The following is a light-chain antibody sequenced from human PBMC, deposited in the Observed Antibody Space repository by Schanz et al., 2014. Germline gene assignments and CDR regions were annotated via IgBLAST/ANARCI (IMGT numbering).Light chain of an antibody. CDR1: SSNIGRNT. J-gene: IGLJ1*01. CDR3: SSYDTSLAGQV. CDR2: SNT. V-gene: IGLV1-44*01. Sequence: QSVLTQPPSASGPPGQRVTISCSGGSSNIGRNTVNWYQYLPGTAPKLLIYSNTLRPSGVPDRFSNSKSGTSASLAISGLQSEDEADYYCSSYDTSLAGQVFGTGTKLTVL.